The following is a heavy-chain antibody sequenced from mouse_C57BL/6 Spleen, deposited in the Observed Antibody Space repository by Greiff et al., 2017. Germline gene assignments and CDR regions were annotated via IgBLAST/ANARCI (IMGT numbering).Heavy chain of an antibody. Sequence: QVQLQQSGAELAKPGASVKLSCKASGYTFTSYWMHWVKQRPGQGLEWIGYINPSSGYTKYNQKFKDKATLTADKSSSTAYMQLSSLTYEDSAVYYCAPSNYEYYYAMDDWGQGTSVTVSS. CDR2: INPSSGYT. CDR1: GYTFTSYW. D-gene: IGHD2-5*01. CDR3: APSNYEYYYAMDD. J-gene: IGHJ4*01. V-gene: IGHV1-7*01.